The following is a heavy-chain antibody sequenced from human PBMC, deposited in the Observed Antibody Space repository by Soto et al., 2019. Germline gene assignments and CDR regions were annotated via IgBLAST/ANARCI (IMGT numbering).Heavy chain of an antibody. CDR1: GYTFTSYD. CDR3: ARGLPTGTVGQQVVQAYGMDV. J-gene: IGHJ6*02. CDR2: MNPNSGNT. Sequence: ASVKVSCKASGYTFTSYDINWVRQATGQGLEWMGWMNPNSGNTGYAQKFQGRVTMTRNTSISTAYMELSSLRSEDTAVYYCARGLPTGTVGQQVVQAYGMDVWGQGTTVTVSS. D-gene: IGHD6-13*01. V-gene: IGHV1-8*01.